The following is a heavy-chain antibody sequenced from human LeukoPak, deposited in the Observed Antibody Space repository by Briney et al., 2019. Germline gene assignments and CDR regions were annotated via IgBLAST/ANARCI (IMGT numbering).Heavy chain of an antibody. CDR1: GGSIGSGDYY. V-gene: IGHV4-30-4*01. CDR2: IYYSGST. Sequence: SETLSLTCTVSGGSIGSGDYYWSWIRQPPGKGLEWIGYIYYSGSTYYNPSLKSRVTISVDTSKNQFSLKLSSVTAADTAVYYCARDPGDLDYGDYYYYYGMDVWGQGTTVTVS. J-gene: IGHJ6*02. CDR3: ARDPGDLDYGDYYYYYGMDV. D-gene: IGHD4-17*01.